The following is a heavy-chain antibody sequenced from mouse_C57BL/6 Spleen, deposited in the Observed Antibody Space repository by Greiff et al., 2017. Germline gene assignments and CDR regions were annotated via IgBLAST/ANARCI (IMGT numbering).Heavy chain of an antibody. CDR3: ARIERAAQAYYYAMDY. CDR1: GFSLSTFGMG. CDR2: IWWDDDK. V-gene: IGHV8-8*01. Sequence: QVTLKVSGPGILQPSQTLSLTCSFSGFSLSTFGMGVGWIRQPSGKGLEWLAHIWWDDDKYYNPALKSRLTISKDTSKNQVFLKIANVDTADTATYYCARIERAAQAYYYAMDYWGQGTSVTVSS. D-gene: IGHD3-2*02. J-gene: IGHJ4*01.